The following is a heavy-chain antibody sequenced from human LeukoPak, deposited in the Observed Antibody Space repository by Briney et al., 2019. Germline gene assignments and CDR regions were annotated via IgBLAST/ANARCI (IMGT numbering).Heavy chain of an antibody. J-gene: IGHJ5*02. Sequence: ASVKVSCKASGYTFTSYGISWVRQAPGQGLEWMGWISAYNGNTNYAQKLQGRVTMTTDTSTSTAYMELRSLRSDDTAVYYCARMGAPIYDFWSGSNWFDPWGQGTLVTVSS. D-gene: IGHD3-3*01. CDR1: GYTFTSYG. V-gene: IGHV1-18*01. CDR2: ISAYNGNT. CDR3: ARMGAPIYDFWSGSNWFDP.